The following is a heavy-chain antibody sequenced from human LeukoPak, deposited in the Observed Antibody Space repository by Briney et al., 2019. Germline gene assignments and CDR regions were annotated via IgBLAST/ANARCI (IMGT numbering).Heavy chain of an antibody. CDR2: INPDGSVT. D-gene: IGHD2-21*01. Sequence: GGSLRLSCLASGLTFNTYWMHWVRQAPGKGPVWVSRINPDGSVTWDADSVRGRFIISRDDAKNTLYLQMNSLRAEDTALYYYAREAPAYGERYFVSWGQGTLVTVSS. V-gene: IGHV3-74*01. CDR1: GLTFNTYW. CDR3: AREAPAYGERYFVS. J-gene: IGHJ4*02.